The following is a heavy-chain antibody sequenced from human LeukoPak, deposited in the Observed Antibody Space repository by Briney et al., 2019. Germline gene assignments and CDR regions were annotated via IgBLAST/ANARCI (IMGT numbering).Heavy chain of an antibody. CDR1: GFTFSSYA. Sequence: PGGSLRLSCAASGFTFSSYAMSWVRQAPGKGLEWVSLISGSGGSTHYADSVKGRFTISRDNSKNTLYLQMNSLRAEDTAVYYCARDLSGPLDYWGQGTLVTVSS. D-gene: IGHD5-12*01. CDR2: ISGSGGST. CDR3: ARDLSGPLDY. J-gene: IGHJ4*02. V-gene: IGHV3-23*01.